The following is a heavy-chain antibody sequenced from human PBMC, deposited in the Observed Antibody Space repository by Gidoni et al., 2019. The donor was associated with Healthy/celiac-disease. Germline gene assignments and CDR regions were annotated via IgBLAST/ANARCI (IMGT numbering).Heavy chain of an antibody. Sequence: QVTLRESGPALVKPTQTLTLTCTVSGFSLSTSGMCVSWIRQPPGKALEWLARIDWDDDKYYSTSLKTRLTISKDTSKNQVVLTMTNMDPVDTATYYCARFPTVTPVYYGMDVWGQGTTVTVSS. CDR3: ARFPTVTPVYYGMDV. CDR2: IDWDDDK. V-gene: IGHV2-70*15. D-gene: IGHD4-17*01. CDR1: GFSLSTSGMC. J-gene: IGHJ6*02.